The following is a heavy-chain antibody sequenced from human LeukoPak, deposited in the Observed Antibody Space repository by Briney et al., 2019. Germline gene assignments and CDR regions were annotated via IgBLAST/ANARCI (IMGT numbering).Heavy chain of an antibody. D-gene: IGHD4-17*01. J-gene: IGHJ6*04. Sequence: SETLSLTCTVSGGSISSGDYYWSWIRQPPGKGLEWIGYIYYSGSTYYNPSLKSRVTISVDTSENQFSLKLSSVTAADTAVYYCARDQIEEDYGDLRGYYYYGMDVWGKGTTVTVSS. CDR2: IYYSGST. V-gene: IGHV4-30-4*01. CDR1: GGSISSGDYY. CDR3: ARDQIEEDYGDLRGYYYYGMDV.